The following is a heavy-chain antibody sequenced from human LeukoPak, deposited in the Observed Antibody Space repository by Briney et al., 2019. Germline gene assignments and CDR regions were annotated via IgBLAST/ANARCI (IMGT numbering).Heavy chain of an antibody. V-gene: IGHV1-8*01. CDR1: GYTFTSYD. CDR2: MNPNSGNT. D-gene: IGHD2-21*01. CDR3: ARARPVSRVWYFDY. Sequence: PEASVKVSCKASGYTFTSYDINWVRQATGQGLEWMGWMNPNSGNTGYAQKFQGRVTMTRNTSISTAYMELSSLRSEDTAVYYCARARPVSRVWYFDYWGQGTLVTVSS. J-gene: IGHJ4*02.